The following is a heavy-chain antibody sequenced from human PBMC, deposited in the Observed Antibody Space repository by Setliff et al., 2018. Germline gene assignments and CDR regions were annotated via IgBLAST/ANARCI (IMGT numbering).Heavy chain of an antibody. CDR1: GFTFSTYA. V-gene: IGHV3-23*01. Sequence: PGESLKISCAASGFTFSTYAMSWVRQAPGKGLEWVSTISDTSGSTYYADAVKGRLTISRDNSKNTLYLQMNSLRADDTAVYYCAKTAHYYESSGYYYDPYFYYMDVWGKGTTVTVSS. J-gene: IGHJ6*03. CDR2: ISDTSGST. D-gene: IGHD3-22*01. CDR3: AKTAHYYESSGYYYDPYFYYMDV.